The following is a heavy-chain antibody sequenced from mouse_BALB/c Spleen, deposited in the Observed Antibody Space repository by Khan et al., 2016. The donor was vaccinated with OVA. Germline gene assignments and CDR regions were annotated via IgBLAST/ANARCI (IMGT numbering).Heavy chain of an antibody. V-gene: IGHV2-6-4*01. CDR2: IWSGGST. CDR3: SRQQYGYYVSLDY. Sequence: QVQLKESGPGLVAPSQSLSITCTVSGFSLSRYSVHWVRQPPGKGMEWRGMIWSGGSTDYNSALESRLSISKDNSKSKVFLKMTSLQAYDTAMYYCSRQQYGYYVSLDYWGQGTSLTVSS. D-gene: IGHD2-10*02. J-gene: IGHJ4*01. CDR1: GFSLSRYS.